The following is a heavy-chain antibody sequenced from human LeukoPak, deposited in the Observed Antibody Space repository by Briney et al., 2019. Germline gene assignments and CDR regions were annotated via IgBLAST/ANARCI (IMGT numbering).Heavy chain of an antibody. Sequence: SETLSLTCTVSGGSISSYYWTWIRQPPGKGLEWIGYIYYSGSTNYNPSLKSRVTISVDTSKNQFSLKLTSVTAADTAVYYCARAGRKWEPRAWFDPWGQGTLVTVSS. J-gene: IGHJ5*02. CDR2: IYYSGST. V-gene: IGHV4-59*01. CDR1: GGSISSYY. D-gene: IGHD1-26*01. CDR3: ARAGRKWEPRAWFDP.